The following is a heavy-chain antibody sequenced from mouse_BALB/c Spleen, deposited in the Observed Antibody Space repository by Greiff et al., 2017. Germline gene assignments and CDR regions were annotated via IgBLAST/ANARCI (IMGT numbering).Heavy chain of an antibody. CDR1: GYTFTSYW. D-gene: IGHD1-1*01. J-gene: IGHJ3*01. CDR3: ARWDYYGSRMFAY. CDR2: IYPSDSYT. Sequence: QVQLQQPGAELVRPGASVKLSCKASGYTFTSYWINWVKQRPGQGLEWIGNIYPSDSYTNYNQKFKDKATLTSDKSSSTAYMELSSLTSEDSAVYYCARWDYYGSRMFAYWGQGTLVTVSA. V-gene: IGHV1-69*02.